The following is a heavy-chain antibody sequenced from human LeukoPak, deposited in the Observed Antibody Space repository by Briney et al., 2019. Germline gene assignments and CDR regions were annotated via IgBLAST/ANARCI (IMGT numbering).Heavy chain of an antibody. D-gene: IGHD3-10*01. Sequence: SETLSLTCAVSGYSISSGYYCGWIRQPPGKGLEWIGSIYHSGSTYYNPSLKSRVTISVDTSKNQFSLKLSSVTAADTAVYYCAGQTILGVRGVINHYFDYWGQGTLVTVSS. CDR1: GYSISSGYY. V-gene: IGHV4-38-2*01. CDR2: IYHSGST. CDR3: AGQTILGVRGVINHYFDY. J-gene: IGHJ4*02.